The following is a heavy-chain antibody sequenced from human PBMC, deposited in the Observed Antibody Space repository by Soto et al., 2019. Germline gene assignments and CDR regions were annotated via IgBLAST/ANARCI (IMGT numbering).Heavy chain of an antibody. D-gene: IGHD6-19*01. Sequence: QVKLQQWGAGLLKPSETLSLTCAIYGGSFSGYYWSWIRQPPGKGLEWIGEINHSGSTNYNPSLKSRVAMSVDTSKNQLSLKLSSVTAADMAVYYCAAAVARGWFDPWGQGTLVTVSS. CDR2: INHSGST. J-gene: IGHJ5*02. V-gene: IGHV4-34*02. CDR1: GGSFSGYY. CDR3: AAAVARGWFDP.